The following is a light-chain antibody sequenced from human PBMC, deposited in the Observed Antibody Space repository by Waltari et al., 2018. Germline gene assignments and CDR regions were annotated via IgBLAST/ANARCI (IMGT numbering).Light chain of an antibody. V-gene: IGLV3-19*01. CDR1: SLRSYY. CDR3: HSRDASGVGGS. J-gene: IGLJ2*01. Sequence: SSELTQDPAVSVAMGQTVRITCQGDSLRSYYASWYQQRPGQAPILVIYVKDNRPPGVPERFSGSSSHNTASLTITGAQAEDEASYYCHSRDASGVGGSFGGGTKLTVL. CDR2: VKD.